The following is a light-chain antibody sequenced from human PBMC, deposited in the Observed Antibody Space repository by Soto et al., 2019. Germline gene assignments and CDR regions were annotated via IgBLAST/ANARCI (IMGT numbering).Light chain of an antibody. Sequence: DIQMTQSPSTLSASVGDSVTITCRASQNIRNWLAWYQQKPGKAPNPLIYDASSLKSGVPARFSGSGSGTEFTPTISSLQPVEFATYYCHAFKNYPLKLGGGTQV. CDR2: DAS. CDR1: QNIRNW. J-gene: IGKJ4*02. CDR3: HAFKNYPLK. V-gene: IGKV1-5*01.